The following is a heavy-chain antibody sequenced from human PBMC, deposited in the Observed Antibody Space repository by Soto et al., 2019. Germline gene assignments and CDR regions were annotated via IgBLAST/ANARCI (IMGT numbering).Heavy chain of an antibody. D-gene: IGHD6-19*01. CDR3: AKGRAAVAGTWVLLDY. Sequence: GGSLILSCAASGFTFSSYAMSWVRQAPGKGLEWVSAISGSGGSTYYADSVKGRFTISRDNSKNTLYLQMNSLRAEDTAVYYCAKGRAAVAGTWVLLDYWGQGTLVTVSS. V-gene: IGHV3-23*01. J-gene: IGHJ4*02. CDR1: GFTFSSYA. CDR2: ISGSGGST.